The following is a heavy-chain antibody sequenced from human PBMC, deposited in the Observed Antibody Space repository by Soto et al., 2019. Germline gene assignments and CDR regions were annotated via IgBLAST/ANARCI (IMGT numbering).Heavy chain of an antibody. V-gene: IGHV4-59*01. CDR3: ARVAKVVGATDAFDI. Sequence: SETLSLTCTVSGGSISSYYWSWIRQPPGKGLEWIGYIYYSGSTNYNPSLKSRVTISVDTSKNQFSLKLSSVTAADTAVYYCARVAKVVGATDAFDIWGQGTMVTVSS. D-gene: IGHD1-26*01. J-gene: IGHJ3*02. CDR2: IYYSGST. CDR1: GGSISSYY.